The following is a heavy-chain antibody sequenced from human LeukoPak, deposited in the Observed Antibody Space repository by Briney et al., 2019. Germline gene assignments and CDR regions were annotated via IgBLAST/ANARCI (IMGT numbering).Heavy chain of an antibody. V-gene: IGHV3-74*01. Sequence: GGSLRLSCAVSGFTFSSYGMHWVRQAPGKGLVWVSRINHDGSSTNYADSVKGRFTISRDNAKNTVYLQMNSLRAEDTAVYYCVRDWGYDSSGYWQKYFDTWGQGTLVTVSS. D-gene: IGHD3-22*01. J-gene: IGHJ4*02. CDR1: GFTFSSYG. CDR3: VRDWGYDSSGYWQKYFDT. CDR2: INHDGSST.